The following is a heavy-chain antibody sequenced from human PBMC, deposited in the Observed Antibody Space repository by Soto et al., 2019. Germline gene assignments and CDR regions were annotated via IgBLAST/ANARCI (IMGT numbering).Heavy chain of an antibody. V-gene: IGHV3-7*01. CDR2: IKPDGSDT. Sequence: GGSLRLSCAASGFTFSSYWMSWVRQAPGKGLEWVAQIKPDGSDTLYVDSMKGRFTISRDNSKNSLYLQMDSLRAEDTALYYCATNNYYTFEYWGQGALVTVSS. J-gene: IGHJ4*02. D-gene: IGHD3-22*01. CDR3: ATNNYYTFEY. CDR1: GFTFSSYW.